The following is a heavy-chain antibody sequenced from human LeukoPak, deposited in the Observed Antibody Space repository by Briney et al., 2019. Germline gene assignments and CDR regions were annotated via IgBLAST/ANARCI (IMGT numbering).Heavy chain of an antibody. J-gene: IGHJ4*02. CDR1: GFTFGDYA. D-gene: IGHD2-15*01. CDR2: IRSKAYGGTT. CDR3: TIYCSGGSCYSDY. V-gene: IGHV3-49*03. Sequence: GRSLRLSCTASGFTFGDYAMSWFRQAPGKGLEWVGFIRSKAYGGTTEYAASVKGRFTISRDDSKSIAYLQMNSLKTEDTAVYYCTIYCSGGSCYSDYWGQGTLVTVSS.